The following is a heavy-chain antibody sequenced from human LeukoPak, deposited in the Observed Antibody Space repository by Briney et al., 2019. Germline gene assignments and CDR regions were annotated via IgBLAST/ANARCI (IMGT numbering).Heavy chain of an antibody. Sequence: GGSLRLSCTASGFTVSSNYMNWVRQAPGKGPEWVSVIYSGGRTYYADSVKGRFTISRDNSKNTLYLQMNSLRAEDTAVYYCARDKFDAFDIWGQGTMVTVSS. V-gene: IGHV3-66*01. CDR3: ARDKFDAFDI. CDR2: IYSGGRT. CDR1: GFTVSSNY. J-gene: IGHJ3*02.